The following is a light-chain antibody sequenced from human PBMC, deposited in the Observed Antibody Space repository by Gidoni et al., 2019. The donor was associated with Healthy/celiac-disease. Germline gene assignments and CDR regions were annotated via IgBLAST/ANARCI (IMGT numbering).Light chain of an antibody. V-gene: IGKV3-11*01. J-gene: IGKJ2*04. Sequence: EIVLTQSPATLSLSPGERATLSCRASQSVSSYLAWYQQKPGQAPRLLIYDASNRATGIPARFSGSGSGTDFPLTISSLEPEDFAVYYCQQRSNWPLCSFGQGTQLELK. CDR1: QSVSSY. CDR2: DAS. CDR3: QQRSNWPLCS.